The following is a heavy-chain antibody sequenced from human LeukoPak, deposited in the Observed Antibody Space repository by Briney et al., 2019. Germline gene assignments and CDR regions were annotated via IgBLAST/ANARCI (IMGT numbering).Heavy chain of an antibody. Sequence: GGSLRLSCAASGFTFSSYAMSWVRQAPGKGLEWVSAISGSGGSTYYADSVKGRFTISRDNSKNTLYLQMNSLRAEDTAVYYCAKDMSGNYIVVIPAATGSPDYWGQGTLVTVSS. V-gene: IGHV3-23*01. J-gene: IGHJ4*02. CDR1: GFTFSSYA. CDR2: ISGSGGST. D-gene: IGHD2-2*01. CDR3: AKDMSGNYIVVIPAATGSPDY.